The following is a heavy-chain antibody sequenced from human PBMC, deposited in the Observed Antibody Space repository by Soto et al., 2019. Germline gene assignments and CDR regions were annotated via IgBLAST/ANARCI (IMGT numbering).Heavy chain of an antibody. CDR2: IYTDGSST. V-gene: IGHV3-74*01. Sequence: EVQLVESGGGLVQTGGSLRLSCAASGFTFSSYWMHWVRQAPGKGLVWVSRIYTDGSSTNYADSVQGRFTISRDNAKNTLYLQMNSLRAEDTAVYYCARLSGTWRAFDIWGQGTMVTVSS. J-gene: IGHJ3*02. CDR3: ARLSGTWRAFDI. D-gene: IGHD1-7*01. CDR1: GFTFSSYW.